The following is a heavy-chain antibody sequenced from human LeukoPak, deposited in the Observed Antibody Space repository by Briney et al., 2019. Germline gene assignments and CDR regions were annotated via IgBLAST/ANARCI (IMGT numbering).Heavy chain of an antibody. D-gene: IGHD6-13*01. Sequence: ASVKVSCKASGYTFTGYYMHWVRQAPGQGLEWMGWINTNTGNPTYAQGFTGRFVFSLDTSVSTAYLQISSLKAEDTAVYYCASCATSSNWYDYYYYYMDVWGKGTTVTVSS. CDR3: ASCATSSNWYDYYYYYMDV. J-gene: IGHJ6*03. CDR2: INTNTGNP. CDR1: GYTFTGYY. V-gene: IGHV7-4-1*02.